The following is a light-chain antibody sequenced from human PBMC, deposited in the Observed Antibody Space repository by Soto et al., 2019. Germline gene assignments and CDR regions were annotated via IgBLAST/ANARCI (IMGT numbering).Light chain of an antibody. V-gene: IGLV2-14*01. Sequence: QSALTQPASVSGSPGQSITISCTGTSSDVGAYNSVSWYQQHPGKAPKLLIFVVSNRPSGVSNRFSGSKSGNTASLIISGLRAEDEADYYCSSYSNSGTLMVFGGGTQLTVL. CDR1: SSDVGAYNS. J-gene: IGLJ3*02. CDR2: VVS. CDR3: SSYSNSGTLMV.